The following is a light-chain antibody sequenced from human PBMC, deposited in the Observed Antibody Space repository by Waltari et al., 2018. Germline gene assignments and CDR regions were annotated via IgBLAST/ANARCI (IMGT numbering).Light chain of an antibody. Sequence: IQLTQSPSSLSASIGDRVTLTCRASQGISSYLAWYQQQPRKAPKLLIYYASTLQTGVPSRFSGSGSGTDFTLTISHLQPEDFATYYCQQIISYPFTFGPGTKV. V-gene: IGKV1-9*01. CDR2: YAS. CDR1: QGISSY. J-gene: IGKJ3*01. CDR3: QQIISYPFT.